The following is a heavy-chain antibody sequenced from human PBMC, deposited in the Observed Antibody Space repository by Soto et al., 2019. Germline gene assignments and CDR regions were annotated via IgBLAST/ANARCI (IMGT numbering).Heavy chain of an antibody. CDR2: ISSSSSYI. Sequence: EVHLVESGGGLVKPGGSLRLSCAASGFTFSSYSMNWVRQAPGKGLELVSSISSSSSYIYYADSVKGRFTISRDNAKNSLYLQMNSLRAEDTAVYYCARSLGDRAAAGRYYFDYWGQGTLVTVSS. D-gene: IGHD6-13*01. V-gene: IGHV3-21*01. CDR3: ARSLGDRAAAGRYYFDY. CDR1: GFTFSSYS. J-gene: IGHJ4*02.